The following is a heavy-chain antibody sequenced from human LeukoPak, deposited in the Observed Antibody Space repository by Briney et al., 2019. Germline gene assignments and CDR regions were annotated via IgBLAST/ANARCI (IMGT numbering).Heavy chain of an antibody. CDR2: ISGSGGNT. CDR1: GFSFSSNA. V-gene: IGHV3-23*01. CDR3: ARTPVAGSYYYYGMDV. Sequence: GGSLRLSCAASGFSFSSNAMSWVRQAPGKGLEWVSAISGSGGNTYYADSVKGRFTNSRDNSKNTVYLQMDSLRAEDTAVFYCARTPVAGSYYYYGMDVWGQGTTVTVSS. J-gene: IGHJ6*02. D-gene: IGHD6-19*01.